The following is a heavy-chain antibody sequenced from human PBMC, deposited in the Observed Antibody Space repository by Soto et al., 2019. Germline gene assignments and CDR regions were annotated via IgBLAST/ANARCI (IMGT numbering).Heavy chain of an antibody. J-gene: IGHJ4*02. Sequence: QVHLVESGGGVVQPGRSLRLSCAASGITFSSYGMHWVRQAPGKGLEWVAVISYDGSNKYYADSVKGRFTISRDNSRNTLYLQMNSLRAEDTAVYYCANPLGASDYWGQGTLVTVSS. D-gene: IGHD3-16*01. V-gene: IGHV3-30*18. CDR1: GITFSSYG. CDR3: ANPLGASDY. CDR2: ISYDGSNK.